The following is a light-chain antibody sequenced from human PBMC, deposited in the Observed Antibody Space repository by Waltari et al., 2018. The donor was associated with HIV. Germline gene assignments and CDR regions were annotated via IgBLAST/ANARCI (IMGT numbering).Light chain of an antibody. Sequence: DMVMTQPPDSLSVSLGERATINCKSRQSVLYSSNNKNYLAWYQQKPGQPPKLLIYWASTRESGVPDRFSGSGSGTDFTLTISSLQAEDVAVYYCQQYYSTPPYTFGQGTKLEIK. CDR1: QSVLYSSNNKNY. CDR2: WAS. V-gene: IGKV4-1*01. CDR3: QQYYSTPPYT. J-gene: IGKJ2*01.